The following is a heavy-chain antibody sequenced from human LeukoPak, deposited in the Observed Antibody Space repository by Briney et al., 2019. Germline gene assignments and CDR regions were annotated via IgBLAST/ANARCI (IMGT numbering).Heavy chain of an antibody. CDR2: ISSSSSYI. J-gene: IGHJ4*02. V-gene: IGHV3-21*01. Sequence: ETLSLTCTVSGGSISSSSYYWGWVRQPPGKGLEWVSSISSSSSYIYYADSVKGRFTISRDSAKNSLYLQMNSLRAEDTAVYYCARGTTVTLDYWGQGTLVTVSS. D-gene: IGHD4-11*01. CDR1: GGSISSSSYY. CDR3: ARGTTVTLDY.